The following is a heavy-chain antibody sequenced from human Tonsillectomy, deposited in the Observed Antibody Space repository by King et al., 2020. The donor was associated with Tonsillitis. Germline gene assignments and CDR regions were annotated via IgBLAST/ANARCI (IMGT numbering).Heavy chain of an antibody. CDR2: ISSSSSTI. Sequence: VQLVESGGGLVQPGGSLRLSCAASGFTFSSYSMNWVRQAPGKGLEWISYISSSSSTIYDADSVKGRFTISRDNAKNSLYLQMNSLRAEDTAVYYCARDHGWAFDYWGQGTLVTVSS. CDR3: ARDHGWAFDY. D-gene: IGHD6-19*01. V-gene: IGHV3-48*01. J-gene: IGHJ4*02. CDR1: GFTFSSYS.